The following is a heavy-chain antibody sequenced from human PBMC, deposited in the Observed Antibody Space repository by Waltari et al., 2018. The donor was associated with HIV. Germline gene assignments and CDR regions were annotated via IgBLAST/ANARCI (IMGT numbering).Heavy chain of an antibody. CDR2: MNPNSGNT. V-gene: IGHV1-8*01. CDR3: ARMSIQLSEEWGRDY. J-gene: IGHJ4*02. D-gene: IGHD5-18*01. CDR1: GYTFTSYD. Sequence: QVQLVQSGAEVKKPGASVKVSCKAFGYTFTSYDINWVRQAHGQGLEWMGWMNPNSGNTGYAQKFQGRVTMTRNTSISTAYMELSSLRSEDTAVYYCARMSIQLSEEWGRDYWGQGTLVTVSS.